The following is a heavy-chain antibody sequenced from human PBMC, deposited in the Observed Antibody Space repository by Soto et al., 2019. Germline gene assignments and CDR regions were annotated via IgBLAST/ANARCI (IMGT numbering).Heavy chain of an antibody. CDR2: IYYSGST. CDR3: ARVAGNRGDYHYYMAF. J-gene: IGHJ6*03. V-gene: IGHV4-31*03. D-gene: IGHD7-27*01. CDR1: GGSISSGGYY. Sequence: SETLSLSCTVSGGSISSGGYYWSWIRQHPGNGLEWIGYIYYSGSTYYNPSLKSRVTISVDTSKNQFSLKLSSVTAADTAVYYCARVAGNRGDYHYYMAFWGKGTTVTVSS.